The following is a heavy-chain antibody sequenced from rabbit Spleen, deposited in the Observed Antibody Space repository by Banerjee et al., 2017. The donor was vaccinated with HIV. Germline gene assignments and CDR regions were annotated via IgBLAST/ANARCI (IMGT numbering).Heavy chain of an antibody. CDR1: GVDFTNYY. Sequence: QLTETGRGLVQPGGSLTLSCKASGVDFTNYYITWVRQAPGKGLEWIGIIYAAKGSTDYASWVNGRFTISSDNAQSTVDLKMTSLTAADTATYFCARGAASDLWGPGTLVTVS. CDR2: IYAAKGST. V-gene: IGHV1S7*01. D-gene: IGHD1-1*01. J-gene: IGHJ4*01. CDR3: ARGAASDL.